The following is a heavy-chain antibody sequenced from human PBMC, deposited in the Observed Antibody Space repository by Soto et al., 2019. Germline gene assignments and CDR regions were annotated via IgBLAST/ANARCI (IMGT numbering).Heavy chain of an antibody. CDR2: ISSSSSTI. Sequence: GGSLRLSCAASGFTFSSYSMNWVRQAPGKGLEWVSYISSSSSTIYYADSVKGRFTISRDNAKNSLYLQMNSLRAEDTAVYYCAGGYSYGRHYYYYYYMDVWGKGTTVTVSS. J-gene: IGHJ6*03. CDR1: GFTFSSYS. D-gene: IGHD5-18*01. CDR3: AGGYSYGRHYYYYYYMDV. V-gene: IGHV3-48*01.